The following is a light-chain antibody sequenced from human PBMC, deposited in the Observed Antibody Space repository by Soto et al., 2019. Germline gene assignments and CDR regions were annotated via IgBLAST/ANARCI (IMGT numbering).Light chain of an antibody. V-gene: IGKV1-33*01. Sequence: DHQMTQSPSSLSASVGARVTITCQASQDISNYLNWYQQKTGKAPKLLIYDASNLETGVPSRFSVTGSGTDVTFTIRSLQPEDSETYYCQKYNCARWTFGLGTKVDIK. CDR1: QDISNY. CDR3: QKYNCARWT. J-gene: IGKJ1*01. CDR2: DAS.